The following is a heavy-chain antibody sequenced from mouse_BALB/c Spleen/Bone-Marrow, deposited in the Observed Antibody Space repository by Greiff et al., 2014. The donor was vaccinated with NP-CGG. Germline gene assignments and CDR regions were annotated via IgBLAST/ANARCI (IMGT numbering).Heavy chain of an antibody. CDR1: GFTFSDYY. CDR3: TRSGKRYGAMDY. J-gene: IGHJ4*01. D-gene: IGHD2-10*02. CDR2: ISDGGTYT. Sequence: VQLKESGGGLVKPGGSLKLPCAASGFTFSDYYMYWVRQTPEKRLEWVATISDGGTYTFYPDSVKGRFTISRDNAKNNLYLQMSSLQSEDTAMYYCTRSGKRYGAMDYWGQGTSVTVSS. V-gene: IGHV5-4*02.